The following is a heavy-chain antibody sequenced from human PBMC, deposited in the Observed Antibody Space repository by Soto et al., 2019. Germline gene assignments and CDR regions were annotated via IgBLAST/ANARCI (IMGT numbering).Heavy chain of an antibody. CDR2: IYYSGNT. D-gene: IGHD4-17*01. CDR1: VVSISSGNYY. J-gene: IGHJ3*02. V-gene: IGHV4-31*03. Sequence: SETLSLTCTFSVVSISSGNYYCAWIRQHPWKGLEWIGYIYYSGNTYYNPSLKSRVTISVDTSKNQFSLKLTSVTAEDTAIYYCARDPIPTDYGDYRDAFDIWGQGTMVSVSS. CDR3: ARDPIPTDYGDYRDAFDI.